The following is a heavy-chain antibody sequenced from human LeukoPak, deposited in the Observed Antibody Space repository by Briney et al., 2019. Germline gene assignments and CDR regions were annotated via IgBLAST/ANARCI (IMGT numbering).Heavy chain of an antibody. CDR2: MNPNSANT. CDR1: GYTFTNYD. Sequence: VKVSCKASGYTFTNYDINRVRQATGQGLEWMGWMNPNSANTGYAQKFQGRVTMTRNTSISTAYMELSSLRSEDTAVYYCAIREVGATTYWFDPWGQGTLVTVSS. J-gene: IGHJ5*02. CDR3: AIREVGATTYWFDP. D-gene: IGHD1-26*01. V-gene: IGHV1-8*01.